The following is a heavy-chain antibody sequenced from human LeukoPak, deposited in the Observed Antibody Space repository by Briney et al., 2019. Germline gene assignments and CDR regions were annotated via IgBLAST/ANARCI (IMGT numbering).Heavy chain of an antibody. V-gene: IGHV1-2*02. D-gene: IGHD6-25*01. CDR3: ALIPGGSGAFDY. CDR2: INPNSGDT. CDR1: GHTFTVYH. J-gene: IGHJ4*02. Sequence: WASVKVSCKASGHTFTVYHIHWVRQAPGQGLEWMAWINPNSGDTNHAQKFQGRVTMTRDTSTSTAYMEVSSLRSDDTAVHYCALIPGGSGAFDYWGQGTLVTVTS.